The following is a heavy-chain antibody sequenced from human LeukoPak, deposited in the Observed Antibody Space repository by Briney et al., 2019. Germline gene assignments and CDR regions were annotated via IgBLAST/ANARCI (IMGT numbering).Heavy chain of an antibody. CDR3: ARLRFLEWLSKADAFDI. V-gene: IGHV3-66*02. D-gene: IGHD3-3*01. CDR2: IYSGGST. Sequence: GGSLRPSCAASGFSFSSNYMSWVRQAPGKGLEWVSVIYSGGSTYYADSVKGRFTISRDNSKNTLYLQMNSLRAEDTAVYYCARLRFLEWLSKADAFDIWGQGTMVTVSS. J-gene: IGHJ3*02. CDR1: GFSFSSNY.